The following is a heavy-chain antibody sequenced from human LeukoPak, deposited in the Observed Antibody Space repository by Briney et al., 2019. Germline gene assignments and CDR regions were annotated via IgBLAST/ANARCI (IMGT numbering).Heavy chain of an antibody. CDR3: ARDYSSGWYHRGMDV. Sequence: GGSLRLSCAASGFTFSSYWMSWVRQAPGKGLEWVANIKQDGSEKYYVDSVKGRFTISRDNAKNSLYLQMNSLRAEDTAVYYCARDYSSGWYHRGMDVWGKGTTVTVSS. D-gene: IGHD6-19*01. CDR1: GFTFSSYW. CDR2: IKQDGSEK. V-gene: IGHV3-7*03. J-gene: IGHJ6*04.